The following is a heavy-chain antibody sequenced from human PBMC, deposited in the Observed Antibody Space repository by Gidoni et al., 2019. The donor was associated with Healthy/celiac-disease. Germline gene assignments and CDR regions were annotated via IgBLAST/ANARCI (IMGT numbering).Heavy chain of an antibody. J-gene: IGHJ1*01. CDR1: GYTFTGYY. Sequence: QVQLVQSGAEVKKPGSSVKVSCKASGYTFTGYYMHWVRQAPGQGLEWMGWINPNSGGTNYAQKFQGGVTMTRDTSISTAYMELSRLRSDDTAVYYCARGIRADFWSGSPVYFQHWGQGTLVTVSS. D-gene: IGHD3-3*01. CDR3: ARGIRADFWSGSPVYFQH. V-gene: IGHV1-2*02. CDR2: INPNSGGT.